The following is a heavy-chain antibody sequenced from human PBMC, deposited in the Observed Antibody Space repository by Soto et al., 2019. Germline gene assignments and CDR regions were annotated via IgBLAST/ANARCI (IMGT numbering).Heavy chain of an antibody. J-gene: IGHJ3*02. D-gene: IGHD3-22*01. CDR2: ISYDGSNK. V-gene: IGHV3-30*18. CDR3: AKDPAMIVVAYAFDI. CDR1: GFTFSSYG. Sequence: QVRLVESGGGVVQPGRSLRLSCAASGFTFSSYGMHWVRQAPGKGLEWVAVISYDGSNKYYADSVKGRFTISRDNSKNTLYLQMNSLRAEDTAVYYCAKDPAMIVVAYAFDIWGQGTMVTVSS.